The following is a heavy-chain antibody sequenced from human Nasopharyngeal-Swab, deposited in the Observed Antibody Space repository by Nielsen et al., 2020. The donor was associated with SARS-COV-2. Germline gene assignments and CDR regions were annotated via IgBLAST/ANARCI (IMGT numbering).Heavy chain of an antibody. V-gene: IGHV3-64D*06. CDR2: ISSNGGST. J-gene: IGHJ4*02. CDR3: ARDPGAGY. Sequence: WIRQPPGKGLEYVSAISSNGGSTYYADSVKGRFTISRDNSKNTLYLQMSSLRAEDTAVYYCARDPGAGYWGQGTLVTVSS.